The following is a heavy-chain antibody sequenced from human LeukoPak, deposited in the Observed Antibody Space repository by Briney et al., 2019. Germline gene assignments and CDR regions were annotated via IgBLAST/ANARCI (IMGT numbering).Heavy chain of an antibody. V-gene: IGHV1-2*02. CDR1: GFTVTGYY. CDR2: INPNSGAT. Sequence: ASVKVSCKASGFTVTGYYMHWVRQAPGQGLEWMGWINPNSGATNYAQKFQGRVTMTRDTSISTVYMELSRLRSDDTAVYYCTRGGPEGSGYSYGSHDYWGQGTLVTV. D-gene: IGHD5-18*01. CDR3: TRGGPEGSGYSYGSHDY. J-gene: IGHJ4*02.